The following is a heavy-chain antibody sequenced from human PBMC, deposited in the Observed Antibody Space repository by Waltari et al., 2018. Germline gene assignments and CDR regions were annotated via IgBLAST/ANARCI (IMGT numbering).Heavy chain of an antibody. Sequence: QVQLQQWGAGLLKPSETLSLTCAVYGGSFCGFYWSWIRQPPGKWLEWIGEINHSGSTNYNPSLKSRVTISVDTSKNQFSLKLSSMTAADTAIYYCARRLGFGVRYFQHWGQGSLVTVSS. V-gene: IGHV4-34*01. CDR1: GGSFCGFY. D-gene: IGHD3-10*01. J-gene: IGHJ1*01. CDR2: INHSGST. CDR3: ARRLGFGVRYFQH.